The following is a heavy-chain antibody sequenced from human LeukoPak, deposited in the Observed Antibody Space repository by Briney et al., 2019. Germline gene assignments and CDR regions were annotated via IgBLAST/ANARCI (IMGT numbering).Heavy chain of an antibody. CDR2: IYSGGSA. J-gene: IGHJ4*02. Sequence: HPGGSLRLSCAASGFTVSSNYMSWVRQAPGKGLEWVSVIYSGGSAYYADSVKGRFTISRDNSKNTLYLQMNSLRAEDTAVYYCARDPPSTSEPVAGTATYWGQGTLVTVSS. D-gene: IGHD6-19*01. CDR1: GFTVSSNY. CDR3: ARDPPSTSEPVAGTATY. V-gene: IGHV3-53*01.